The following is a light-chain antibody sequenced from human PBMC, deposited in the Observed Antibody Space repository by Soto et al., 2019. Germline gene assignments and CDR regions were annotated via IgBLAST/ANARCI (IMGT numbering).Light chain of an antibody. CDR2: AAS. V-gene: IGKV1-6*01. J-gene: IGKJ5*01. CDR1: QSISSY. Sequence: IQMTQSPSSLSASVGDRVTITCRASQSISSYLNWYQQKPGKAPKLLIYAASSLQSGVPSRFSGSGSGTDFTLTISSLQPEDFATYYCLQDYNYPITFGQGTRLEN. CDR3: LQDYNYPIT.